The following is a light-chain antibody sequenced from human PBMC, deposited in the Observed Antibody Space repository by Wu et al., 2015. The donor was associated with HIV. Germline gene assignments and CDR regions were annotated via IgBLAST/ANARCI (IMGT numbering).Light chain of an antibody. J-gene: IGKJ1*01. Sequence: EIVLTQSPATLSVSPGARVTLSCRASQSVSSDLAWYQHRPGRTPRLLIHAASTRITGVPARFSGSGSGTEFTLTISSLQSEDFAVYYCQQYNNFWTFGQGTRVEVK. V-gene: IGKV3-15*01. CDR1: QSVSSD. CDR3: QQYNNFWT. CDR2: AAS.